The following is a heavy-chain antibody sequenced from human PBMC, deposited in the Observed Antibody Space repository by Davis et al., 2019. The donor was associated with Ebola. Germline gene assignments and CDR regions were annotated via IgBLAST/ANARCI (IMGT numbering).Heavy chain of an antibody. J-gene: IGHJ4*02. CDR2: IIPVFVTP. CDR1: GGTFSNYP. Sequence: SVKVSCKASGGTFSNYPINWVRQAPGQGLEWIGGIIPVFVTPTYAQKFQGRFTITADKSTSTSYMELNSLGSEDTAVYYCARGGHVAAPTTYFDYWGQGTLVIVSS. CDR3: ARGGHVAAPTTYFDY. D-gene: IGHD1-26*01. V-gene: IGHV1-69*06.